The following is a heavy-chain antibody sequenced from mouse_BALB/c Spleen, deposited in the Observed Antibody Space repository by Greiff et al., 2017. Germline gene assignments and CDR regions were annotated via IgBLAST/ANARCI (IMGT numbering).Heavy chain of an antibody. V-gene: IGHV5-17*02. Sequence: DVKLVESGGGLVQPGGSRKLSCAASGFTFSSFGMHWVRQAPEKGLEWVAYISSGSSTIYYADTVKGRFTISRDNPKNTLFLQMTSLRSEDTAMYYCARSPYYGSSPWFAYWGQGTLVTVSA. CDR3: ARSPYYGSSPWFAY. J-gene: IGHJ3*01. D-gene: IGHD1-1*01. CDR1: GFTFSSFG. CDR2: ISSGSSTI.